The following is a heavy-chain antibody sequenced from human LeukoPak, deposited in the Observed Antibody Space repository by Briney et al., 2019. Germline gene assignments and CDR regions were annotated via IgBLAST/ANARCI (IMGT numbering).Heavy chain of an antibody. D-gene: IGHD3-3*01. CDR3: ARIFPFLEPAESPPWFDP. J-gene: IGHJ5*02. Sequence: ASVKVSCKASGGTFSSYAISWVRQAPGQGLEWMGRIIPILGIANYAQKFQGRVTITADKSTSTAYMELSSLRSEDTAVYYCARIFPFLEPAESPPWFDPWGQGTLVTVSS. V-gene: IGHV1-69*04. CDR1: GGTFSSYA. CDR2: IIPILGIA.